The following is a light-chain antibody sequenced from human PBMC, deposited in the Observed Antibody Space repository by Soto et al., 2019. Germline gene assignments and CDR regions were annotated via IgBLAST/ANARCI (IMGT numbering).Light chain of an antibody. J-gene: IGLJ1*01. V-gene: IGLV2-14*01. CDR1: ISDFVVYNY. CDR3: SSHTISSALRV. CDR2: GVS. Sequence: QSVLTQPASVSGSPGQSITISCTGTISDFVVYNYVSWYQQHPGKAPKLMIYGVSNRPSGVSNRFSGSKSGNTASLTISGLQADDEADYYCSSHTISSALRVFGTGTKLTVL.